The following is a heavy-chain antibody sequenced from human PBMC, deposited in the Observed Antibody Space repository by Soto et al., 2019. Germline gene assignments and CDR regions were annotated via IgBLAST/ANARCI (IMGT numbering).Heavy chain of an antibody. CDR1: GGTFSSYA. D-gene: IGHD6-13*01. Sequence: QVQLVQSGAEVKKPGSSVKVSCKASGGTFSSYAISWVRQAPGQGLAWMGGIIPIFGTANYQQKFQGRVTITADESASTAYMELSSLRSEDTAVYYCARAYSSSWYVGYYYYGMDVWGQGTTVTVSS. CDR3: ARAYSSSWYVGYYYYGMDV. CDR2: IIPIFGTA. J-gene: IGHJ6*02. V-gene: IGHV1-69*01.